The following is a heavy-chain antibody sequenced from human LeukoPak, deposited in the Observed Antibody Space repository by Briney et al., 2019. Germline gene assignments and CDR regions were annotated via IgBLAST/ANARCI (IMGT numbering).Heavy chain of an antibody. Sequence: PSETLSLTCTVSGGSISSYYWSWIRQPPGKGLEWIGYICYSGSTNYNPSLKSRVTISVDTSKNQFSLKLSSVTAADTAVYYCARFISYYDSSGYPQYYGMDVWGQGTTVTVSS. D-gene: IGHD3-22*01. CDR2: ICYSGST. CDR1: GGSISSYY. V-gene: IGHV4-59*01. J-gene: IGHJ6*02. CDR3: ARFISYYDSSGYPQYYGMDV.